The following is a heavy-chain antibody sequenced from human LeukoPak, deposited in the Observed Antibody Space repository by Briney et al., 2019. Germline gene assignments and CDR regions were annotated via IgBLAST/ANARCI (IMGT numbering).Heavy chain of an antibody. V-gene: IGHV1-69*13. J-gene: IGHJ4*02. Sequence: SVKVSCKASGGTFSSYDITWVRQAPGQGLEWMGGIIPIFGTANYAQKFQGRVTITADESTSTAYMELRSLRSDDTAVYYCARDGTYDSSGYYYWGQGTLVTVSS. CDR3: ARDGTYDSSGYYY. CDR2: IIPIFGTA. D-gene: IGHD3-22*01. CDR1: GGTFSSYD.